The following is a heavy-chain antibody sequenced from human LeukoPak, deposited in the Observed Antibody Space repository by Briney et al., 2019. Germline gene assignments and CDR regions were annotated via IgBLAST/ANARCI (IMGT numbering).Heavy chain of an antibody. J-gene: IGHJ4*02. V-gene: IGHV3-7*01. D-gene: IGHD4-17*01. Sequence: GGSLRLSCAASGFTFNTYWMTWVRQAPGKGLEWLAHIKEDGSEKYYVDSVKGRFTISRDNAKNSLFLQMNSLRAEDTAVYYCAKCPQDYAGGDYWGQGALVTVSS. CDR2: IKEDGSEK. CDR1: GFTFNTYW. CDR3: AKCPQDYAGGDY.